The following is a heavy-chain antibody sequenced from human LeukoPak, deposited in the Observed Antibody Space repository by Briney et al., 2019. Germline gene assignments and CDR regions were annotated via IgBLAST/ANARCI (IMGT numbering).Heavy chain of an antibody. CDR1: RFTFDDYS. J-gene: IGHJ3*01. D-gene: IGHD5/OR15-5a*01. V-gene: IGHV3-43*01. CDR2: ISRDGGRT. Sequence: GGSLRLSCAVSRFTFDDYSMHWVRQAPERGLERVSLISRDGGRTYYADSVKGRFTISRDNSKNSLYLQMNSLRTEDTALYYCAGSTYTYAFDVWGRGTMVTVSS. CDR3: AGSTYTYAFDV.